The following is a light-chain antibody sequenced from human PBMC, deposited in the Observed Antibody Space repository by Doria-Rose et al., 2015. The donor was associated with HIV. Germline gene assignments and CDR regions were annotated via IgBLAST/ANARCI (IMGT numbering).Light chain of an antibody. CDR3: SSYTSSITVE. CDR2: EVS. Sequence: QQHPGKAPTLMIYEVSNRPSGVSSRFSGSKSGNTASLTISGLQAEDEANYYCSSYTSSITVEFGGGTQLTVL. V-gene: IGLV2-14*01. J-gene: IGLJ3*02.